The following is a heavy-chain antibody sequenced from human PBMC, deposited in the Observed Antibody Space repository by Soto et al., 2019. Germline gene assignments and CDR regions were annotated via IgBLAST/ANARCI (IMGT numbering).Heavy chain of an antibody. Sequence: GGSLRLSCAASGFTVSSYWMHWVRQAPGKGLVWVSRINSDGSSTSYADSVKGRFTISRDNAKNTLYLQMNSLRAEDTAVYYCARGYCSGGSCSGYYMDVWGKGTTVTSP. CDR1: GFTVSSYW. CDR3: ARGYCSGGSCSGYYMDV. D-gene: IGHD2-15*01. CDR2: INSDGSST. V-gene: IGHV3-74*01. J-gene: IGHJ6*03.